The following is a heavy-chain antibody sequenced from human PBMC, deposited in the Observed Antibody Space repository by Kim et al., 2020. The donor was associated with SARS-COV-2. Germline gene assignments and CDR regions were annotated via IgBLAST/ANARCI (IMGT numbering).Heavy chain of an antibody. V-gene: IGHV4-39*01. CDR3: ARQGGHGSGSYYPDY. CDR1: GGSISSSSYY. D-gene: IGHD3-10*01. J-gene: IGHJ4*02. CDR2: IYYSGST. Sequence: SETLSLTCTVSGGSISSSSYYWGWIRQPPGKGLEWIGSIYYSGSTYYNPSLKSRVTISVDTSKNQFSLKLSSVTAADTAVYYCARQGGHGSGSYYPDYWGQGTLVTVSS.